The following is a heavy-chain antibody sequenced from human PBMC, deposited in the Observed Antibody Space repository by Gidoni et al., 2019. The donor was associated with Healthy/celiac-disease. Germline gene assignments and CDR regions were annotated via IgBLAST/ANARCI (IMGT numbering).Heavy chain of an antibody. Sequence: QVQLQESGPGLVKPSQTLSLTCTVSGGSISSGSYYWSWIRQPAGKGLEWIGRIYTSGSTNSNPSLQSRVTISVDTSKNQYSLKLSSVTAADTAVYYCARDYYDSSGYSNYYYGMDVWGQGTTVTVSS. CDR1: GGSISSGSYY. D-gene: IGHD3-22*01. J-gene: IGHJ6*02. CDR2: IYTSGST. CDR3: ARDYYDSSGYSNYYYGMDV. V-gene: IGHV4-61*02.